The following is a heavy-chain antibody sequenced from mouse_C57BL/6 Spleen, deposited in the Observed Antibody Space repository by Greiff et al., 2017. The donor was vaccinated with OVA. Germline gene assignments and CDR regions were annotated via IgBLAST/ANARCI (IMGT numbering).Heavy chain of an antibody. CDR3: ARSDGYSNYFDY. CDR1: GYTFTSYW. J-gene: IGHJ2*01. Sequence: QVQLQQPGAELVMPGASVKLSCKASGYTFTSYWMHWVKQRPGQGLEWIGEIDPSDSYTNYNQKFKGKSTLTVDKSSSTAYMQLSSLTSEDSAVYYCARSDGYSNYFDYWGQGTTLTVSS. D-gene: IGHD2-3*01. V-gene: IGHV1-69*01. CDR2: IDPSDSYT.